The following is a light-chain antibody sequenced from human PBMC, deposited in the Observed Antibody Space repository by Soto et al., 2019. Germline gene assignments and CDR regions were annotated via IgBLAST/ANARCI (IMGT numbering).Light chain of an antibody. CDR1: QSVSRSY. J-gene: IGKJ5*01. CDR3: QQYDNSPFT. Sequence: EIVLTQSPGTLSLSPGERATLSCRASQSVSRSYLAWYQQKPGQAPRLLIYGASSRATGIPDRFSGSGSGTDFSLTISRVEPEDFAVYYCQQYDNSPFTFGQGKRLDIK. CDR2: GAS. V-gene: IGKV3-20*01.